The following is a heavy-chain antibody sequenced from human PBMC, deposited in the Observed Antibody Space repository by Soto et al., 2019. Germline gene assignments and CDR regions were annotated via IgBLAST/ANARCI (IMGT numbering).Heavy chain of an antibody. V-gene: IGHV3-23*01. CDR1: GFSFASFA. CDR3: AKWSYLDY. D-gene: IGHD3-3*01. Sequence: GGSLRLSCTTSGFSFASFAMTWVRQAPGKGLEWVATISGSDGKTYYADSVKGRFSISRDTSRNTLYLQMNSLRADDTAIYYCAKWSYLDYWGQGNRVTVSS. J-gene: IGHJ4*02. CDR2: ISGSDGKT.